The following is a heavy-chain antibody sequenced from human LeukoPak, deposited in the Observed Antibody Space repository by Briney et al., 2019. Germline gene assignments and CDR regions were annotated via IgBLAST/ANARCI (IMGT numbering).Heavy chain of an antibody. CDR1: GFTFSSYA. CDR3: AYDVWSGSFPSPDY. V-gene: IGHV3-23*01. Sequence: GGSLRLSCAASGFTFSSYAMSWVRQAPGKGLEWVSAISGSGGSTYYADSVKGRFTISRDNSKNTLYLQMNSLRAEDTAVYYCAYDVWSGSFPSPDYWGQGTLVTVS. J-gene: IGHJ4*02. CDR2: ISGSGGST. D-gene: IGHD3-3*01.